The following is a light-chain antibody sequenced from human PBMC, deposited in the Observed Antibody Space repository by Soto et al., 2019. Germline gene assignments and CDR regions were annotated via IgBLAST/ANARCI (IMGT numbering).Light chain of an antibody. Sequence: QSALTQPASVSGSPGQSITISCTGTSSDVGSYNVVSWFQQHPDKAPKLVIYEGSKWPSGVANRFSGSKSGNTASLTISGLQAEDEADYYCCSYAGSGTFVFGTGTKLTVL. J-gene: IGLJ1*01. CDR2: EGS. CDR3: CSYAGSGTFV. CDR1: SSDVGSYNV. V-gene: IGLV2-23*01.